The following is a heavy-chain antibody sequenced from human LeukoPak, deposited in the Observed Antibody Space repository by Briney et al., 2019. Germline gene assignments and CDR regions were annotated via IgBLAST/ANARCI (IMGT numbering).Heavy chain of an antibody. D-gene: IGHD3-22*01. CDR2: IYYSGST. J-gene: IGHJ4*02. V-gene: IGHV4-59*01. CDR1: GGSISSYY. CDR3: ARERLGYYDRSGLDY. Sequence: SEALSLTCTVSGGSISSYYWNWIRQPPGKGLEWIGYIYYSGSTNYNPSLKSRVTTSVDTSKNQFSLKLSSVTAADTAVYYCARERLGYYDRSGLDYWGQGTLVTVSS.